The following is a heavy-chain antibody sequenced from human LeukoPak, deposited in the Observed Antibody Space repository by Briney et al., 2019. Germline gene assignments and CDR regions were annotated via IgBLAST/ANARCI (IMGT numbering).Heavy chain of an antibody. V-gene: IGHV3-7*01. J-gene: IGHJ4*02. CDR3: ARDYWRSIDH. CDR2: VNEDGSAK. Sequence: GGSLRLSCVVSGLTFSNYWMIWVRQAPGKGLESVAIVNEDGSAKYYLDSVKGRFTISRDNARNSLYLEMNSRRAEDTAVYYCARDYWRSIDHWGQGTLVTVSS. CDR1: GLTFSNYW. D-gene: IGHD1-1*01.